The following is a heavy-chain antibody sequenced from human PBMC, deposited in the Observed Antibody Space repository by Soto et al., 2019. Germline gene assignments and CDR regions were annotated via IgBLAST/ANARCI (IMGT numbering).Heavy chain of an antibody. D-gene: IGHD2-2*01. Sequence: ASVKVSCKASGYTFTGYYMHWVRQAPGQGLEWMGWINPNSGGTNYAQKFQGRVTMTRDTSISTAYMELSRLRSDDTAVYYCARDAKVCSSTCFYYWFDLWGQVTPVTFSS. V-gene: IGHV1-2*02. CDR3: ARDAKVCSSTCFYYWFDL. J-gene: IGHJ5*02. CDR2: INPNSGGT. CDR1: GYTFTGYY.